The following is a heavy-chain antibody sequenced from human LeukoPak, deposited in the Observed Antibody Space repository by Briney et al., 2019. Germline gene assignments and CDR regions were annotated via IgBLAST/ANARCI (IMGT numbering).Heavy chain of an antibody. V-gene: IGHV4-34*01. CDR1: GGSFSDYY. J-gene: IGHJ4*02. CDR3: ARGRTNRLGY. D-gene: IGHD1-14*01. Sequence: SETLSLTCAVYGGSFSDYYWSYLRQPPGKGLEWIGEINHSGSANYNPSLKSRVTMFADTSKKQFSLKLNSVTAADTAVYYCARGRTNRLGYWGRGTLV. CDR2: INHSGSA.